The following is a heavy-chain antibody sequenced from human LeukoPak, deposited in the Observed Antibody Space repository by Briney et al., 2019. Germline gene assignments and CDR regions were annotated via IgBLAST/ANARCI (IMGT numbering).Heavy chain of an antibody. V-gene: IGHV4-59*12. CDR2: IYDSGKT. CDR3: ARERTYGSGSYSL. D-gene: IGHD3-10*01. J-gene: IGHJ4*02. CDR1: GDSISSYY. Sequence: SETLSLTCTVSGDSISSYYWSWIRQPPGKGLEWIGYIYDSGKTNYNASLISRVTISVDTSKNQFSLKLSSVTAADTAVYYCARERTYGSGSYSLWGQGTLVTVSS.